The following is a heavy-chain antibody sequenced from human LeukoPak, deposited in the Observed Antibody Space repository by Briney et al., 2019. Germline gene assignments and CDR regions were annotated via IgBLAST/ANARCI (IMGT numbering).Heavy chain of an antibody. Sequence: ASVKVSCKAFGYTFTSNYMHWVRQAPGQGPEWMGIINPSGGSTSYAQKFQGRVTMTRDMSTSTVYMELSSLRSEDTAVYYCARGLWFGDPIMDVWGKGTTVTVSS. D-gene: IGHD3-10*01. J-gene: IGHJ6*03. CDR3: ARGLWFGDPIMDV. CDR2: INPSGGST. CDR1: GYTFTSNY. V-gene: IGHV1-46*01.